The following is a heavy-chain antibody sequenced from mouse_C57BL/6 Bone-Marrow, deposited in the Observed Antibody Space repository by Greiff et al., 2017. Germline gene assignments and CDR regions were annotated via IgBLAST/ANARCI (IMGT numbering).Heavy chain of an antibody. V-gene: IGHV1-5*01. D-gene: IGHD3-3*01. Sequence: VQLQQSGTVLARPGASVKMSCKTSGYTLTSYWMHWVKQRPGQGLEWIGAIYPGNSDTSYNQKFKGKAKLTAVTSASTAYMELSSLTNEDSAVYYCTREGGWAWFAYWGQGTLVTVSA. CDR2: IYPGNSDT. J-gene: IGHJ3*01. CDR3: TREGGWAWFAY. CDR1: GYTLTSYW.